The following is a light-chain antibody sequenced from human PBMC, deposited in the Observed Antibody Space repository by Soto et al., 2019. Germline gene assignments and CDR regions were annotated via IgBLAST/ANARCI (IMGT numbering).Light chain of an antibody. Sequence: EIVLTQSPGTLSLSPGERATLSCMASQSVSSSYLAWYQQKPGQAPRLLIYGASSRATGIPDRFSGSVSGTDFTLTISRLEPDDFAVYYCQQYGSSPPITVVQRTRLEIK. V-gene: IGKV3-20*01. CDR1: QSVSSSY. CDR3: QQYGSSPPIT. CDR2: GAS. J-gene: IGKJ5*01.